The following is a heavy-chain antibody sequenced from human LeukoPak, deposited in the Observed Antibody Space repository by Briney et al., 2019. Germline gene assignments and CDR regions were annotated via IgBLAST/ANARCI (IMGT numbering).Heavy chain of an antibody. CDR2: INHSGST. CDR3: ARSRDYYGSGSYFAGAFDI. Sequence: TSETLSLTCAVYGGSFSGYYWSWIRQPPGKGLEWIGEINHSGSTNYNPSLKSRVTISVDTSKNQFSLKLSSVTAADTAVYYCARSRDYYGSGSYFAGAFDIWGQGTMVTVSS. D-gene: IGHD3-10*01. J-gene: IGHJ3*02. V-gene: IGHV4-34*01. CDR1: GGSFSGYY.